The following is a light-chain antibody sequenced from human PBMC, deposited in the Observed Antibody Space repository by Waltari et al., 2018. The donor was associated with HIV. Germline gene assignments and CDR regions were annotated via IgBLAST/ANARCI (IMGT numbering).Light chain of an antibody. CDR3: MQTLVIPT. CDR2: LAS. V-gene: IGKV2-28*01. CDR1: QSLLHSNGYNY. Sequence: EIVMTQSPPSLSATPGEPAFLSCNSSQSLLHSNGYNYLDWYLQKSGQSPQLLIYLASSQASGVPDRFSGSGSRADFALRVTRVEAEDVGIYYCMQTLVIPTFGPGTKVDI. J-gene: IGKJ3*01.